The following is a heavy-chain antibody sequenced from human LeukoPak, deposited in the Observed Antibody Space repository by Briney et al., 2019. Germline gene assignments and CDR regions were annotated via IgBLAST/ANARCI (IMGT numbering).Heavy chain of an antibody. V-gene: IGHV3-30-3*02. J-gene: IGHJ4*02. CDR2: ISYDGSIK. Sequence: GGSLRLSCAASGFTFRSYAIHWVRQAPGKGLEWVAFISYDGSIKYYADSVKGRFTISRDNSKNTLYLQMNSLRAEDTAVYYCAKLGYYDSSGYYYPFDYWGQGTLVTVSS. CDR3: AKLGYYDSSGYYYPFDY. CDR1: GFTFRSYA. D-gene: IGHD3-22*01.